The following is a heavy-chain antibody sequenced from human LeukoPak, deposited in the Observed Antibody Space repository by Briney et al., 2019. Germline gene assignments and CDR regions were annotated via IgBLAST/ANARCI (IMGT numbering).Heavy chain of an antibody. D-gene: IGHD6-6*01. CDR3: ARYSSSRGYYYYYMVV. J-gene: IGHJ6*03. V-gene: IGHV4-34*01. CDR1: GGSFSGYY. Sequence: SETLSLTCAVYGGSFSGYYWSWIRQPPGKGLEWIGEINHSGSTNYNPSLKSRVTISVDTSKNQFSLKLSSVTAADTAVYYCARYSSSRGYYYYYMVVWGKGTTVTVSS. CDR2: INHSGST.